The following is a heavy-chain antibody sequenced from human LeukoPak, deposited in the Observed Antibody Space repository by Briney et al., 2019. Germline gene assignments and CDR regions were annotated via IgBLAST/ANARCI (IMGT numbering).Heavy chain of an antibody. J-gene: IGHJ4*02. CDR1: GASISSYY. Sequence: SETLSLTCTVSGASISSYYWSWIRQPPGKGLEWIGDIYYSGSIKYNPSLRSRVTMSVDTSKNQFSLKLSSVTAADTAIYYCARENPSGYYNRPIDYWGQGTLVTVSS. D-gene: IGHD3-22*01. V-gene: IGHV4-59*01. CDR3: ARENPSGYYNRPIDY. CDR2: IYYSGSI.